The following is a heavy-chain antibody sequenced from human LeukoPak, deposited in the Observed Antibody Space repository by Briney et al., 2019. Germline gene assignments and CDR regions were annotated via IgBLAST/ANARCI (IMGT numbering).Heavy chain of an antibody. CDR1: GFTFSNYW. J-gene: IGHJ4*02. CDR2: IGGSGSIT. Sequence: GGSLRLSCAASGFTFSNYWMSWVRQAPGKGLEWVSAIGGSGSITYSADSVKGRFTVSRDNSKNTLYLQMNSLRVEDTAVYYCAKYDSSGYFFSDFDYWGQGTLVTVSS. V-gene: IGHV3-23*01. D-gene: IGHD3-22*01. CDR3: AKYDSSGYFFSDFDY.